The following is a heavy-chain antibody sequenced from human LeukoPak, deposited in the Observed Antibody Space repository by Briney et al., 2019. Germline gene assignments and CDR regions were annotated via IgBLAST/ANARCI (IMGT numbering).Heavy chain of an antibody. Sequence: GGSLRLSCAASGFTFSHYGMHWVRQAPGKGLECVAVIWHDESKKFYADSVKGRFTISRDISKNTLYLQMNSLRAEDTAVYYCARDLEGLGYWGQGTLVTVSS. CDR3: ARDLEGLGY. V-gene: IGHV3-33*01. J-gene: IGHJ4*02. CDR1: GFTFSHYG. CDR2: IWHDESKK.